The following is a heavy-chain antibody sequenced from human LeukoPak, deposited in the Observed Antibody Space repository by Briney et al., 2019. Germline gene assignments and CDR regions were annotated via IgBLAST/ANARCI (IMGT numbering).Heavy chain of an antibody. CDR3: ARDPGYSYAVDY. J-gene: IGHJ4*02. CDR1: GYTFTSYH. V-gene: IGHV1-2*06. CDR2: INPNTGVT. D-gene: IGHD5-18*01. Sequence: ASVKVSCKASGYTFTSYHINWVRQATGQGLEWMGRINPNTGVTEYVQKFQGRVTMTRDTSISTAYVELTRLRSDDTAIYYCARDPGYSYAVDYWGQGTLVTVSS.